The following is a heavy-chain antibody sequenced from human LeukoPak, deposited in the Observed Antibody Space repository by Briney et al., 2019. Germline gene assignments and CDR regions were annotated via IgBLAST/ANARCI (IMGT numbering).Heavy chain of an antibody. J-gene: IGHJ3*02. CDR1: GGSFSGYY. Sequence: SETLSLTCAVYGGSFSGYYWSWIRQPPGKGLEWIGEINHSGSTNYNPSPKSRVTISVDTSKNQFSLKLSSVTAADTAVYYCARGAPKEIQLWLRLRGVAFDIWGQGTMVTVSS. V-gene: IGHV4-34*01. D-gene: IGHD5-18*01. CDR3: ARGAPKEIQLWLRLRGVAFDI. CDR2: INHSGST.